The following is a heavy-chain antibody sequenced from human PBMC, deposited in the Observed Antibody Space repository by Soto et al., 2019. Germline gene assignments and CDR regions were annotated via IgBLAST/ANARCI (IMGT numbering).Heavy chain of an antibody. Sequence: PSETLSLTCTVSGASIRSTDYYWSWIRQAAGKCLEWIGYVYYTGSTYYNPSLMRRLTISVNTSKNQFSLKRTSVTAAETAVYYCVRTARQGAVAPNWFDRGGQGTRLTV. J-gene: IGHJ5*02. CDR3: VRTARQGAVAPNWFDR. D-gene: IGHD2-21*02. CDR1: GASIRSTDYY. CDR2: VYYTGST. V-gene: IGHV4-30-4*01.